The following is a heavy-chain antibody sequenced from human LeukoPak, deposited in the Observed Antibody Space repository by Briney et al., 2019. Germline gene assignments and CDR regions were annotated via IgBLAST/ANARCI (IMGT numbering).Heavy chain of an antibody. Sequence: PSETLSLTCTVSGGSISSGYWSWIRQPPGKGLEWIGYIYYIGSTNYNPSLKSRITISVDTSKSHFSLKLSFVTAADTAVYYCARVVGATGSSDYWGQGTLVTVSS. CDR2: IYYIGST. D-gene: IGHD1-26*01. CDR3: ARVVGATGSSDY. V-gene: IGHV4-59*01. CDR1: GGSISSGY. J-gene: IGHJ4*02.